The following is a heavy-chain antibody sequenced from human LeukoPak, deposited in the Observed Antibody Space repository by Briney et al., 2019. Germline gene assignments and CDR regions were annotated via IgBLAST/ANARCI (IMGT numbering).Heavy chain of an antibody. Sequence: SSETLSLXCTVSGGSISSYYWSWLRQPPGKGLEWIGYIYYSGSTNYNPSLKSRVTISVDTSKNQFSLRLSSVTAADTAVYYCARGLSGDWGQGTLVTVSS. CDR3: ARGLSGD. D-gene: IGHD1-26*01. J-gene: IGHJ4*02. V-gene: IGHV4-59*01. CDR2: IYYSGST. CDR1: GGSISSYY.